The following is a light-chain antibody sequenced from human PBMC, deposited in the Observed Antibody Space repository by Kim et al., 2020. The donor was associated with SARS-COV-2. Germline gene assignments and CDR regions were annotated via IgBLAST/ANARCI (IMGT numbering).Light chain of an antibody. V-gene: IGLV3-1*01. CDR2: QDS. J-gene: IGLJ1*01. CDR3: RAWDSSTYV. Sequence: SYELTQPPSVSVSPGQTASITCPGDKLGDKYACWYQQKPGQSPVLVIYQDSKRPSGIPERFSGSNSGNTATLTISGTQAMDEADYYCRAWDSSTYVFGTGTKVTVL. CDR1: KLGDKY.